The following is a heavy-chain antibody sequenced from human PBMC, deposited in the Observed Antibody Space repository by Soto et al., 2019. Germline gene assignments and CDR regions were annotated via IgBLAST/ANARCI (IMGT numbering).Heavy chain of an antibody. Sequence: PSDTLSLTGAFSIGSINRSDWWVWVREPPRKGLEWIGEIYHSRSTNYHPSLKSRVTISVDKSKNQFSLKLSSVTAADTAVYHCARSQQLGPYYYSYMDVSGKGTTVPVSS. CDR2: IYHSRST. CDR3: ARSQQLGPYYYSYMDV. V-gene: IGHV4-4*02. J-gene: IGHJ6*03. D-gene: IGHD6-13*01. CDR1: IGSINRSDW.